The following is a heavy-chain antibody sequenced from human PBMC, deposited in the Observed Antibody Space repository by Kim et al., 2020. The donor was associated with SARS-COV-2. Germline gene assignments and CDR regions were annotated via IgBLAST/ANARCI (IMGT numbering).Heavy chain of an antibody. Sequence: NTKYSQKFQGRVTITRDTSASTAYMELSSLRSEDTAVYYCASQLYSGSNYWGQGTLVTVSS. V-gene: IGHV1-3*01. D-gene: IGHD1-26*01. CDR3: ASQLYSGSNY. CDR2: NT. J-gene: IGHJ4*02.